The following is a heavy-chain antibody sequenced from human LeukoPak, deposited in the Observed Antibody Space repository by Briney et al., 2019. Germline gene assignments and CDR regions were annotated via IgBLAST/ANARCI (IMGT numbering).Heavy chain of an antibody. J-gene: IGHJ6*02. V-gene: IGHV3-23*01. CDR2: ISGSGGST. CDR3: AKAAWFDYYYGMDV. D-gene: IGHD3-10*01. Sequence: PGGSLRLSCAASGFTFSSYAMSWVRQAPGRGVEWVSAISGSGGSTYYADSVKGRFTISRDNSKNTLYLQMNSLRAEDTAVYYCAKAAWFDYYYGMDVWGQGTTVTVSS. CDR1: GFTFSSYA.